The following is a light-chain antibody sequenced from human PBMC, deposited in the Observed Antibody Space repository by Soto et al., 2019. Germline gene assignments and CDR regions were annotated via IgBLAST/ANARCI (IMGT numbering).Light chain of an antibody. CDR2: AAS. J-gene: IGKJ5*01. Sequence: AIRMTQSPSSFSASTGDRVTITCRASQGISSYLAWYQQKPGKAPKLLIYAASTVQSGVPSRVSGSGSGTDFTLPISCLPSEDFATSYCQQYSSYPPPAFGQGTRLEIK. V-gene: IGKV1-8*01. CDR1: QGISSY. CDR3: QQYSSYPPPA.